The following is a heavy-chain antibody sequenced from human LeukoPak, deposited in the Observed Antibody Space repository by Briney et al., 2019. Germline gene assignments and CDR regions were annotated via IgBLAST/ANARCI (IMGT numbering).Heavy chain of an antibody. J-gene: IGHJ4*02. V-gene: IGHV3-7*01. Sequence: GGSLRLSCAASGFTFSSYWMSWVRQAPGKGLEWVANIKQDGSEKYYVDSVKSRFTISRDNAKNSLYLQMNSLRAEDTAVYYCARDLTGIVGATAYFDYWGQGTLVTVSS. D-gene: IGHD1-26*01. CDR1: GFTFSSYW. CDR3: ARDLTGIVGATAYFDY. CDR2: IKQDGSEK.